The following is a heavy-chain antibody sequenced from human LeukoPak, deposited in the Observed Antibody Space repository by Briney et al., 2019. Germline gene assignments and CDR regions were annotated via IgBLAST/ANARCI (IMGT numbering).Heavy chain of an antibody. V-gene: IGHV1-18*01. CDR2: ISVYNGNT. J-gene: IGHJ5*02. Sequence: ASVKVSCKVSGYTFTSYGISWVRQAPGQGLEWMGWISVYNGNTNYAQKLQGRVTMTTDTSTSTAYMERRSLRSDDTAVYYCARGREYYYGSGSYYNNWFDPWGQGTLVTVSS. D-gene: IGHD3-10*01. CDR1: GYTFTSYG. CDR3: ARGREYYYGSGSYYNNWFDP.